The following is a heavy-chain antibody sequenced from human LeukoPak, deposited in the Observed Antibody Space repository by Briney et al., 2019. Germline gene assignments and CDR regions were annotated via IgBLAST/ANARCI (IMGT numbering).Heavy chain of an antibody. D-gene: IGHD3-16*02. J-gene: IGHJ4*02. CDR1: GGSFSGYY. Sequence: SETLSLTCAVYGGSFSGYYWSWIRQPPGKGLEWIGEINHSGSTNYNPSLKSRVTISVDTSKNQFSLKLSSVTAADTAVYYCARPKKGSYHFDYWGQGTLVTVSS. CDR2: INHSGST. V-gene: IGHV4-34*01. CDR3: ARPKKGSYHFDY.